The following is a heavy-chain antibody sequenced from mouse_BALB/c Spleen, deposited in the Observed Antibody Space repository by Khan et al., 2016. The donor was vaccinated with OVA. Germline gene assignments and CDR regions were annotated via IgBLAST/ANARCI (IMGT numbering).Heavy chain of an antibody. CDR3: ARTARIKY. D-gene: IGHD1-2*01. CDR1: GYSITSGYG. V-gene: IGHV3-2*02. J-gene: IGHJ2*01. CDR2: ISNSGST. Sequence: QLEESGPGLVKPSQSLSLTCTVTGYSITSGYGWNWIRQFPGNKQEWMGYISNSGSTNYNPSLKSRISITRDTAKNQFFLQLNSVTTEDTATSYCARTARIKYWGQGTTLTVSS.